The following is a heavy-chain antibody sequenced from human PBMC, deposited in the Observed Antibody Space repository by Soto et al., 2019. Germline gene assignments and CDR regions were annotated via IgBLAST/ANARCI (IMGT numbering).Heavy chain of an antibody. J-gene: IGHJ4*02. V-gene: IGHV3-33*01. CDR2: IWYDGSNK. CDR3: ESLSGSLVHY. CDR1: GFTFSSYG. Sequence: QVQLVESGGGVVQPGRSLRLSCAASGFTFSSYGMHWVRQATGKGLEWVAVIWYDGSNKYYADSVKGRFTISRDNSKNTLYLQMHSLRCEDTIVYYCESLSGSLVHYWGQGILVTVSS. D-gene: IGHD1-26*01.